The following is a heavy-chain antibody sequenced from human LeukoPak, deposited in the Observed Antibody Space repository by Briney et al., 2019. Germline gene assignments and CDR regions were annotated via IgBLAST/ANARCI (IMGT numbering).Heavy chain of an antibody. V-gene: IGHV3-48*02. CDR3: ARDLMTVTPYYFDY. D-gene: IGHD4-11*01. CDR1: GFTFSSYS. J-gene: IGHJ4*02. Sequence: GGSLRLSCVASGFTFSSYSMNWVRQAPGKGLEWISYISSSSTKYYADSVKGRFTISRDNAEDSLYLQMHSLRDEDTAVYYCARDLMTVTPYYFDYWGQGTLVTVSS. CDR2: ISSSSTK.